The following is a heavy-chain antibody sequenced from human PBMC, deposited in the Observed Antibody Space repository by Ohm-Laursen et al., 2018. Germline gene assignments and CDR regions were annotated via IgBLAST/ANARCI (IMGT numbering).Heavy chain of an antibody. J-gene: IGHJ4*02. Sequence: SLRLSCAASGFSFSSYGMHWVRQAPGKGLEWVALISYDGNSKYYGDSVKGRFTISRDNAKNTLDLQMNSLRAEDTAVYYCTREDSYDTFDYWGQGTLVTVSS. V-gene: IGHV3-33*05. CDR1: GFSFSSYG. CDR3: TREDSYDTFDY. D-gene: IGHD5-18*01. CDR2: ISYDGNSK.